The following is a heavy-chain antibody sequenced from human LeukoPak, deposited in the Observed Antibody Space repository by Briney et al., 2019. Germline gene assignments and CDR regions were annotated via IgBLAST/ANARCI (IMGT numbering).Heavy chain of an antibody. D-gene: IGHD2-2*01. CDR2: ISSSSSYI. Sequence: GGSPRLSCAASGFTFSSYSMNWVRQAPGKGLEWVSSISSSSSYIYYADSVKGRFTISRDNAKNSLYLQMNRLRAEDTAVYYCARVEVPAAIDYWGQGTLVTVSS. V-gene: IGHV3-21*01. CDR1: GFTFSSYS. J-gene: IGHJ4*02. CDR3: ARVEVPAAIDY.